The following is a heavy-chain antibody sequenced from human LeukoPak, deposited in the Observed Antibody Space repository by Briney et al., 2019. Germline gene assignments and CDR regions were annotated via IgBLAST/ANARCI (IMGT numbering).Heavy chain of an antibody. CDR2: FSGTGEIT. V-gene: IGHV3-23*01. CDR1: GFTFSSYS. Sequence: GGSLRLSCAASGFTFSSYSMSWVRQAPGKGLEWVSTFSGTGEITYYADSVKGRFTISRDNSKNTLYLQMNSLRAEDTAVYYCAKDQLTWELLYYFDYWGQGTLVTVSS. J-gene: IGHJ4*02. D-gene: IGHD1-26*01. CDR3: AKDQLTWELLYYFDY.